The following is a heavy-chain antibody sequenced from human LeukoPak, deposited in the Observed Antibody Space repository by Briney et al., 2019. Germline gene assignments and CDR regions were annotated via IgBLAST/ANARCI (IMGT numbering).Heavy chain of an antibody. V-gene: IGHV3-48*04. CDR2: ITSRGSTI. J-gene: IGHJ4*02. CDR3: ATSSAYYYFDFDY. Sequence: PGGSLRLSCVASGLTLSGYGMNWVRQAPGKGLEWVSYITSRGSTIYYADSVKGRFTMSRDNAKNSLYLQMNSLRAEDTAVYYCATSSAYYYFDFDYWGQGTLVTVSS. CDR1: GLTLSGYG. D-gene: IGHD3-22*01.